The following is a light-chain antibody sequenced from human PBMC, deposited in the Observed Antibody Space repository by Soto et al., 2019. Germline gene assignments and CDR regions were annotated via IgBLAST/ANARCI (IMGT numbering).Light chain of an antibody. CDR1: SNDIGGYNY. J-gene: IGLJ1*01. CDR2: DVT. CDR3: SSYSSTSTRRR. V-gene: IGLV2-14*03. Sequence: QSVLTRPASGSGAPGQSITIPCTGTSNDIGGYNYVSWYQQFPGKAPKLIIYDVTNRPSGVSFRFSGSKSGNTASLTISGLQAEDEAGCSSYSSTSTRRRFGAGTKVTVL.